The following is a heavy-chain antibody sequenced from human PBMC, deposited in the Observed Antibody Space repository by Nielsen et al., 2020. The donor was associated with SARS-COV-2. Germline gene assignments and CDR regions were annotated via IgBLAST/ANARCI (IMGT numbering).Heavy chain of an antibody. D-gene: IGHD3-22*01. CDR1: GYTFTSYA. J-gene: IGHJ4*02. CDR3: AWAGHYYDSSGYYGY. CDR2: INAGNGNT. Sequence: ASVQVSCKASGYTFTSYAMHWVRQAPGQRLEWMGWINAGNGNTEYSQKFQGRVTITRDTSGSTAYMELSSLRSEDTAVYYCAWAGHYYDSSGYYGYWGQGTLVTVSS. V-gene: IGHV1-3*01.